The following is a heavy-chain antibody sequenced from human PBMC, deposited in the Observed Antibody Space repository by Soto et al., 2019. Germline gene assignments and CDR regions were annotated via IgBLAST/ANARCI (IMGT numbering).Heavy chain of an antibody. CDR2: IYYSGST. D-gene: IGHD6-6*01. Sequence: SETLSLTCTVSGGSISGGGYYWSWIRQHPGKGLEWIGYIYYSGSTYYNPSLKSRVTISVDTSKNQFSLKLSSVTAADTAVYYCARAQKYSSSSSFYYWGQGTLFTVSS. J-gene: IGHJ4*02. CDR1: GGSISGGGYY. CDR3: ARAQKYSSSSSFYY. V-gene: IGHV4-31*03.